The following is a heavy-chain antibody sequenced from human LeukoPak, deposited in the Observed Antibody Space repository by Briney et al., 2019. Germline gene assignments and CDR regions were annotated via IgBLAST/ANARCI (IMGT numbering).Heavy chain of an antibody. Sequence: SETLSLTCTVSGGSISSYYWSWIRQPPGKGLEWVGYIYYIGSTNYNPSLKSRVTIPVDTSKNQFSLKLSSVTAADTAVYYCARGGYCGGDCYFYYWGQGTLVTVSS. CDR3: ARGGYCGGDCYFYY. CDR1: GGSISSYY. CDR2: IYYIGST. D-gene: IGHD2-21*02. J-gene: IGHJ4*02. V-gene: IGHV4-59*08.